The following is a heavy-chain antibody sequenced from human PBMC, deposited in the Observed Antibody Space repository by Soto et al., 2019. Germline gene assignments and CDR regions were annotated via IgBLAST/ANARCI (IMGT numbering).Heavy chain of an antibody. CDR1: GSTFKSYT. D-gene: IGHD3-10*02. CDR2: ISYDGSNK. V-gene: IGHV3-30-3*01. Sequence: GSLRPSCSTYGSTFKSYTLHWVRQTPGRGLQWVAVISYDGSNKYYADSVRGRFTISRDNSNSTLYLQMNSLRADDSAVYYCVGASMWTGKGLEYWGQGALVTVYS. CDR3: VGASMWTGKGLEY. J-gene: IGHJ4*02.